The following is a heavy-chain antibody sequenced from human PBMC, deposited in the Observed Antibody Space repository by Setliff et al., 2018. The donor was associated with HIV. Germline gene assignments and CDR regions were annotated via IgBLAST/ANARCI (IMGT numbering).Heavy chain of an antibody. J-gene: IGHJ4*02. CDR3: ARAVQLGYFDH. V-gene: IGHV4-39*07. Sequence: SETLSLTCTVSGGSISSSSYYWGWIRQPPGKGLEWIGSIYYSGSTYYNPSLKSRVTISVDTSKNQFSLKLSSVTAADTAVYYCARAVQLGYFDHWGQGTLVTVSS. CDR1: GGSISSSSYY. D-gene: IGHD6-6*01. CDR2: IYYSGST.